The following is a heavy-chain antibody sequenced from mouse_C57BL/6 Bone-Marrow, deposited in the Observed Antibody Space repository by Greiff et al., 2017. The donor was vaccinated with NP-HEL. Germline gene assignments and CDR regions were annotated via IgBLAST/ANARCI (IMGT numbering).Heavy chain of an antibody. CDR2: INSDGGST. J-gene: IGHJ4*01. CDR3: ARHVIYDCAMDY. V-gene: IGHV5-2*01. Sequence: DVKLVESGGGLVQPGESLKLSCESNEYAFPSHDMSWVRKTPEKRLELVAAINSDGGSTYYPDTMERRFIISRDNTKKTLYLQRGSLMSENTALYYYARHVIYDCAMDYWGQGTSVTVSS. D-gene: IGHD2-3*01. CDR1: EYAFPSHD.